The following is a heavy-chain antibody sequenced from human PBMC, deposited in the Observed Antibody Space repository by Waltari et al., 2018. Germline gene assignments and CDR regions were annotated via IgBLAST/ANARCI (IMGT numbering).Heavy chain of an antibody. D-gene: IGHD2-2*01. J-gene: IGHJ2*01. V-gene: IGHV4-4*07. CDR1: GGSISSYY. CDR3: ARVGGYCSSTSCHHWYFDL. Sequence: QVQLQESGPGLVKPSETLSLTCTVSGGSISSYYWSWIRQPAGKGLEWIGRIYTSGSTNYNPSLKSRVTMSVDTSKNQFSLKLSSVTAADTAVYYCARVGGYCSSTSCHHWYFDLWGRGTLVTVSS. CDR2: IYTSGST.